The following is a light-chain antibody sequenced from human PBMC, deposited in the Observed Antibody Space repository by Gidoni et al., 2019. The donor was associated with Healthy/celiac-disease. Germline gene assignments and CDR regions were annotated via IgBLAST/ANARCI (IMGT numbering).Light chain of an antibody. CDR3: QQYDNLPPYT. CDR2: DAS. V-gene: IGKV1-33*01. Sequence: DIQMTQSPSSLSASVGDRVTITCPASPDISNYLNWYQQKPGKAPKLLIYDASKLETGVPATFSGSGSGTDFTFTISSLQPEDIATSYCQQYDNLPPYTFXQXTKLEIK. CDR1: PDISNY. J-gene: IGKJ2*01.